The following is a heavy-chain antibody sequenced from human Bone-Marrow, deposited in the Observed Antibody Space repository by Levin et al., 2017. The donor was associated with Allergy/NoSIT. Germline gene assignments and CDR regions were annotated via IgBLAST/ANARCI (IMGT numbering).Heavy chain of an antibody. CDR3: AHSGIVVQPAAHYYFDF. CDR1: GFSLTTGGVG. J-gene: IGHJ4*02. CDR2: AYWDDEK. V-gene: IGHV2-5*02. D-gene: IGHD2-2*01. Sequence: SGPTLVKPTQTLTLTCTFSGFSLTTGGVGVGWIRQPPGKALEWLALAYWDDEKRYSPSLRSRRTITKDTFKNQVVLTMTDMDPVDTATYYCAHSGIVVQPAAHYYFDFWGQGTLVTVSS.